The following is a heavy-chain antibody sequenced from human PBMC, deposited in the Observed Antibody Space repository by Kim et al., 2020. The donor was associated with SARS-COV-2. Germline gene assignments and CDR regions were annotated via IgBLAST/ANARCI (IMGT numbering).Heavy chain of an antibody. CDR2: INHSGST. CDR3: ARLGDYVWGSFRFRYYFD. J-gene: IGHJ4*01. Sequence: SETLSLTCAVYGGSFSGYYWSWIRQPPGKGLEWIGEINHSGSTNYNPSLKSRVTISVDTSKNQFSLKLSSVTAADTAVYYCARLGDYVWGSFRFRYYFD. D-gene: IGHD3-16*02. V-gene: IGHV4-34*01. CDR1: GGSFSGYY.